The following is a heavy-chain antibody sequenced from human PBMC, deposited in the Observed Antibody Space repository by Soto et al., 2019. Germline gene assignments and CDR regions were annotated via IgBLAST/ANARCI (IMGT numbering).Heavy chain of an antibody. J-gene: IGHJ4*02. CDR1: GFTFSSYA. CDR3: GRCTSTSCHLGSDY. V-gene: IGHV3-30-3*01. D-gene: IGHD2-2*01. CDR2: ISHDGINK. Sequence: LRLSCAASGFTFSSYAMNWVRQAPGKGLEWVALISHDGINKYYADSVRGRFTISRDSSTNTLYLQMNSLRAADTAVYYCGRCTSTSCHLGSDYWGQGTLVTVSS.